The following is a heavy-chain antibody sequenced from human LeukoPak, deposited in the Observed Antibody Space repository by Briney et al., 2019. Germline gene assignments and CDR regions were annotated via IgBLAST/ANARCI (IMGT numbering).Heavy chain of an antibody. Sequence: GESLKISCKGSGYSFTKYWIGWVRQMPGKGLEWMGIISPVDSDTRYSPSFQGQVTISADKSISTAYLQWSSLKASDTAIYYCARLHGDYYYYYYMDVWGKGTTVTVSS. CDR2: ISPVDSDT. CDR3: ARLHGDYYYYYYMDV. D-gene: IGHD4-17*01. CDR1: GYSFTKYW. J-gene: IGHJ6*03. V-gene: IGHV5-51*01.